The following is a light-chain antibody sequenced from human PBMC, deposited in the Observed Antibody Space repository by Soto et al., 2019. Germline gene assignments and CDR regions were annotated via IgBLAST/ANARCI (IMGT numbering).Light chain of an antibody. CDR1: QSVSSH. J-gene: IGKJ1*01. Sequence: ILRAQYPDTLSLSPAERASLSCRASQSVSSHLAWYQQKPGQAPRLLIYDASNRATGIPARFSGSGSGTEFTLTISSLQPEDFAVDYCQQHNNWPRTFGQGTKV. V-gene: IGKV3-15*01. CDR3: QQHNNWPRT. CDR2: DAS.